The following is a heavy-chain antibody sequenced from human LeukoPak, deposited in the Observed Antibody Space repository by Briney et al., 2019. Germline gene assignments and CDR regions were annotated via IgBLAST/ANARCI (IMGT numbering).Heavy chain of an antibody. CDR3: ASPGVPAAPSGPYYFDY. CDR1: GGSISSSSYY. CDR2: IYYSGST. Sequence: SETLSLTCTVSGGSISSSSYYWGWLRQPPGKGLEWIGSIYYSGSTYYNPSLKSRVTISVDTSKNQFSLKLSSVTAADTAVYYCASPGVPAAPSGPYYFDYWGQGTLVTVSS. V-gene: IGHV4-39*01. D-gene: IGHD2-2*01. J-gene: IGHJ4*02.